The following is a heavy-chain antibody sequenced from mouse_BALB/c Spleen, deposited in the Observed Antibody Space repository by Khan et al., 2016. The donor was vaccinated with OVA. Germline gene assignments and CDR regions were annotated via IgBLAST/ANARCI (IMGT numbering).Heavy chain of an antibody. V-gene: IGHV3-2*02. D-gene: IGHD1-1*01. Sequence: EVQLVESGPGLVKPSQSLSLTCTVTGYSITSDYAWNWIRQFPGNKLEWMGYISYSGRTSYNPSLKSRISLTRDTSKNQFFLQLNSVTTEDTATYYCARSVTIPTVVATDFDYWGQGTTLTVSS. CDR1: GYSITSDYA. CDR2: ISYSGRT. J-gene: IGHJ2*01. CDR3: ARSVTIPTVVATDFDY.